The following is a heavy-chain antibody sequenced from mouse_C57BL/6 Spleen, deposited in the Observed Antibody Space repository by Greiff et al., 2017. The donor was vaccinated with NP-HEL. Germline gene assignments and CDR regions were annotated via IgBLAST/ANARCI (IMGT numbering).Heavy chain of an antibody. D-gene: IGHD6-2*01. CDR2: ISGGGGNT. CDR1: GFTFSSYT. V-gene: IGHV5-9*01. Sequence: EVHLVESGGGLVKPGGSLKLSCAASGFTFSSYTMSWVRQTPEKRLEWVATISGGGGNTYYPDSVKGRFTISRDNAKNTLDRQMSRLRSEDTALYYCARHSLYYAMDYWGQGTSVTVSS. J-gene: IGHJ4*01. CDR3: ARHSLYYAMDY.